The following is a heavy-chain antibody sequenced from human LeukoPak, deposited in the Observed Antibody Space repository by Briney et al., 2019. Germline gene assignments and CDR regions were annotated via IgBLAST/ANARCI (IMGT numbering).Heavy chain of an antibody. J-gene: IGHJ3*02. CDR3: ARGYGPLGSAFDI. CDR1: GGSISSYY. CDR2: IYYSGST. Sequence: PSETLSLTCTVSGGSISSYYWSWIRQPPGKGLEWIGDIYYSGSTNYNPSLKSRVTISVDTSKNPFSLKLSSVTAADTAVYYCARGYGPLGSAFDIWGQGTMVTVSS. D-gene: IGHD5-18*01. V-gene: IGHV4-59*01.